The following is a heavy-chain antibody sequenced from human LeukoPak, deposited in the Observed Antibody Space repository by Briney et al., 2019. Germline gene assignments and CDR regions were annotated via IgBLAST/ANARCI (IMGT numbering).Heavy chain of an antibody. CDR3: ARDREHIVVVTATRDAFDI. V-gene: IGHV1-46*01. D-gene: IGHD2-21*02. J-gene: IGHJ3*02. CDR2: INPSGGST. CDR1: GYTFTSYY. Sequence: ASVKVSCKASGYTFTSYYIHWVRQAPGQGLEWMGIINPSGGSTTYALKFQGRVTMTRDTSTSTVYMELSSLRSEDTAVYYCARDREHIVVVTATRDAFDIWGQGTMVTVSS.